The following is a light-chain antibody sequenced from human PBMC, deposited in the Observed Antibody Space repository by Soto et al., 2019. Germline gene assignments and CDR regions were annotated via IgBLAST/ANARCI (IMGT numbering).Light chain of an antibody. CDR3: QQYYSYPT. J-gene: IGKJ5*01. CDR2: AAS. CDR1: QGISSH. V-gene: IGKV1-8*01. Sequence: AIRMTQSPSSLSASTGDRVTITCRASQGISSHLAWYQQKPGKAPKLLIYAASTLQSGVPSRFSGSGSGTDFTLTISCLQSEDFATYYCQQYYSYPTFGQGTRLEIK.